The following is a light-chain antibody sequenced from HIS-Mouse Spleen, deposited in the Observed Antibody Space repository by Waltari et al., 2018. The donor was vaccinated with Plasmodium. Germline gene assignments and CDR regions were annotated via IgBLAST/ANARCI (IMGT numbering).Light chain of an antibody. CDR1: QDISNY. J-gene: IGKJ2*01. Sequence: DIQMTQSPTSLSASVGDRVTIPGQASQDISNYLNWYQQKPGKAPKLLIYDASNLETGVPSRFSGSGSGTDFTFTISSLQPEDIATYYCQQYDNLPPYTFGQGTKLEIK. CDR2: DAS. CDR3: QQYDNLPPYT. V-gene: IGKV1-33*01.